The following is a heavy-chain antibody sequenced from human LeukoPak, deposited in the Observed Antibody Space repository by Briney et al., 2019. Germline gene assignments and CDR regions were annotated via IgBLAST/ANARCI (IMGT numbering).Heavy chain of an antibody. J-gene: IGHJ4*02. CDR3: AKDIGTNTNGYDFRF. D-gene: IGHD2-8*01. V-gene: IGHV3-43*01. Sequence: GGSLRLSCAASGFTFADYTMQWVRQPPGKALEWVSLIRWDGTTTFYSGSLKGRFTIFRDNSKGFLYLQMNSLRTEDTALYYCAKDIGTNTNGYDFRFWGQGTLVTVSS. CDR2: IRWDGTTT. CDR1: GFTFADYT.